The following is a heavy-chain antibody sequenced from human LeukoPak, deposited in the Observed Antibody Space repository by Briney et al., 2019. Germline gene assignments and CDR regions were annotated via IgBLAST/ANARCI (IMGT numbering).Heavy chain of an antibody. D-gene: IGHD3-3*01. Sequence: GASVKVSCKASGYTFTGCYMHWVRQAPGQGLEWMGWINPNSGGTNYAQKFQGRVTMTRDTSISTAYMELSRLRSDDTAVYYCARDAIPYDFWSVYYVNWFDPWGQGTLVTVSS. CDR3: ARDAIPYDFWSVYYVNWFDP. V-gene: IGHV1-2*02. J-gene: IGHJ5*02. CDR1: GYTFTGCY. CDR2: INPNSGGT.